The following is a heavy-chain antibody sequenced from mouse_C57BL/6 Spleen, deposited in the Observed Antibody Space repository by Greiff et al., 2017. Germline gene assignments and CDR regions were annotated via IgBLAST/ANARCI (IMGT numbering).Heavy chain of an antibody. CDR1: GYTFTSYW. J-gene: IGHJ2*01. D-gene: IGHD2-2*01. CDR3: ARGDYGYDRVYFDY. Sequence: VQLQQPGAELVKPGASVKMSCKASGYTFTSYWITWVKQRPGQGLEWIGDIYPGSGSTNYNEKFKSKATLTVDTSSSTAYMQLSSLTSEDSAVYYCARGDYGYDRVYFDYWGQGTTLTVSS. V-gene: IGHV1-55*01. CDR2: IYPGSGST.